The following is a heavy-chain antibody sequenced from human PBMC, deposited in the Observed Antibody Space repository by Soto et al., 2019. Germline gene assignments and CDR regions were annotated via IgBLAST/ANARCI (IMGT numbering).Heavy chain of an antibody. CDR3: ARKDKSGYFNWFDP. D-gene: IGHD3-22*01. V-gene: IGHV5-51*01. CDR1: GYRFTSYW. J-gene: IGHJ5*02. Sequence: PGESLKISCRTSGYRFTSYWIAWVRQMPGKGLEWMGVIFPSDSDTRYSPSFQGQVTISADRSTSTVFLQWASLKASDTAVYFCARKDKSGYFNWFDPWGQGTLVTVSS. CDR2: IFPSDSDT.